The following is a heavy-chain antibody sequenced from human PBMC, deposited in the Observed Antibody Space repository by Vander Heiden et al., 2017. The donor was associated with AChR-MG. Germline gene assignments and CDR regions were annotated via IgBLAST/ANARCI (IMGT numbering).Heavy chain of an antibody. J-gene: IGHJ6*03. D-gene: IGHD3-10*01. CDR2: ISYDGSNK. CDR3: ARGTYGSGGFYYMDV. Sequence: QVQLVESGGGVVQPGRSLRLSCAASGFTFSGYAMHWVRQAPGKGLEWVAVISYDGSNKYYADSVKGRFTISRDNSKNTLYLQMNSLRAEDTAVYYCARGTYGSGGFYYMDVWGKGTTVTVSS. V-gene: IGHV3-30-3*01. CDR1: GFTFSGYA.